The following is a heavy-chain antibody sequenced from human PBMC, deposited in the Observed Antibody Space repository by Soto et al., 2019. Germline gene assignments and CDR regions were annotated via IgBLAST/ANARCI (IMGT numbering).Heavy chain of an antibody. D-gene: IGHD2-2*01. J-gene: IGHJ4*02. Sequence: SETLSLTCTASGGYISSYYWTWIRQPPGKGLEWIGYIYYSGSTNYNPSLKSRVTMSIDTSKNQFSLKLSSVTAADTAVYYCARAFGSTMPSLFWGQGTLVTVSS. CDR2: IYYSGST. CDR1: GGYISSYY. V-gene: IGHV4-59*01. CDR3: ARAFGSTMPSLF.